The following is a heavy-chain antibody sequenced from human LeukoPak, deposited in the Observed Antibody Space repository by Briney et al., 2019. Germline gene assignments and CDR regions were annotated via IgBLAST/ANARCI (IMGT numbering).Heavy chain of an antibody. CDR3: ARGSGTTFRLGGPPSY. Sequence: NTSETLSLTCTVSGGSISSSSYYWGWIRQPPRKGLEWIGTIYYSGSTYYNPSLKSRVTISVDTSKNQFSLKLSSVTAADTAVYYCARGSGTTFRLGGPPSYWGQGTLVTVSS. D-gene: IGHD1-7*01. J-gene: IGHJ4*02. CDR1: GGSISSSSYY. V-gene: IGHV4-39*07. CDR2: IYYSGST.